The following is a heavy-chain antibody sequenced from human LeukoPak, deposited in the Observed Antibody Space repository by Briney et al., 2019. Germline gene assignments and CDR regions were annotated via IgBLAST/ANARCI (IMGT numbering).Heavy chain of an antibody. J-gene: IGHJ4*02. Sequence: SETLSLTCTVSGGSISGHYWSWIRQPPGRGLDWSAYIYYTGNTNYNPSLKRRVTISVDTSKNQFSLKLSSVTAADTAVYYCARHGLTMVRGVDVDYWGQGILVTVSS. D-gene: IGHD3-10*01. CDR2: IYYTGNT. V-gene: IGHV4-59*08. CDR3: ARHGLTMVRGVDVDY. CDR1: GGSISGHY.